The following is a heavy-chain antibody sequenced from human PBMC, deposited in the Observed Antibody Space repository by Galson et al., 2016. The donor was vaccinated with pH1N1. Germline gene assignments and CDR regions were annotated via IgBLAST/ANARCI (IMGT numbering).Heavy chain of an antibody. CDR1: GGSISSGGYY. J-gene: IGHJ4*02. Sequence: LSLTCTVSGGSISSGGYYWSWLRQHPGKGLEWIGYIFYSGSTYYNPSLKSRVTISVDTSKNQFSLKLSSVTAADTAVYYCARGVSVAGTPRLDYWGQGTLVTVSS. CDR2: IFYSGST. D-gene: IGHD6-19*01. V-gene: IGHV4-31*03. CDR3: ARGVSVAGTPRLDY.